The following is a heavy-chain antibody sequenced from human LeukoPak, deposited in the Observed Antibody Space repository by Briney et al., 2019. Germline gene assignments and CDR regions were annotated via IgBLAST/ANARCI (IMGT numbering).Heavy chain of an antibody. V-gene: IGHV4-61*01. CDR2: IYYSGST. CDR3: ARGGQYSSGWIHYYYMDV. J-gene: IGHJ6*03. D-gene: IGHD6-19*01. CDR1: GGSVSSGSYY. Sequence: SETLSLTCTVSGGSVSSGSYYWSWIRQPPGKGLEWIGYIYYSGSTNYNPSLKSRVTISVDTSKNQFSLKLSSVTAADTAVYYCARGGQYSSGWIHYYYMDVWGKGTTVTVSS.